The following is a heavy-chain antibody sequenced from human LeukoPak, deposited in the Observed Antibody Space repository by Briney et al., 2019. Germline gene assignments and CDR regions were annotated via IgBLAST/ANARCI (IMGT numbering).Heavy chain of an antibody. Sequence: ASVKVSCKASGYTFTGYNMHWVRQAPGQGLEWMGWINPNSGGTNYAQKFQGRVTMTRDTSISTAYMELSRLRSDDTAVYYCARGAGSSGYYIHDYWGQGTLVTVSS. CDR3: ARGAGSSGYYIHDY. D-gene: IGHD3-22*01. CDR2: INPNSGGT. CDR1: GYTFTGYN. V-gene: IGHV1-2*02. J-gene: IGHJ4*02.